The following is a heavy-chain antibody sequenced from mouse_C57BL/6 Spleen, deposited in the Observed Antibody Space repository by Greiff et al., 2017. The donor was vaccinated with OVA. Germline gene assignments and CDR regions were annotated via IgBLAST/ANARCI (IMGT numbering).Heavy chain of an antibody. CDR2: INPSSGYT. J-gene: IGHJ2*01. D-gene: IGHD2-5*01. CDR1: GYTFTSYT. Sequence: VQLQESGAELARPGASVKMSCKASGYTFTSYTMHWVKQRPGQGLEWIGYINPSSGYTKYNQKFKDQATLTADKSSSTAYMQLSSLTSEDSAVYYCARDYSNAFDYWGQGTTLTVSS. CDR3: ARDYSNAFDY. V-gene: IGHV1-4*01.